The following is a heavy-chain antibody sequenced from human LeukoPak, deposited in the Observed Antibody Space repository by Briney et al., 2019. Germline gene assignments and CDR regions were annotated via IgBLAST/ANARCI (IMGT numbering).Heavy chain of an antibody. J-gene: IGHJ6*04. CDR1: GYTFTSYG. Sequence: ASVKVSCKASGYTFTSYGISWVRQAPGQGLEWMGWISAYNGNTNYAQKLQRRVTMTTDTSTSTAYMELRSLRSDDTAVYYCATASAGHYYYGMDVWGKGTTVTVSS. CDR3: ATASAGHYYYGMDV. D-gene: IGHD3-10*01. V-gene: IGHV1-18*04. CDR2: ISAYNGNT.